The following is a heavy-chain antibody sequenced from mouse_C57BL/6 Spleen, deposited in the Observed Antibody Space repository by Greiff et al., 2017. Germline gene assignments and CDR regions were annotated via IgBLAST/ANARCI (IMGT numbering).Heavy chain of an antibody. CDR1: GYTFTSYW. CDR3: ARGEDYYGSSYWYFDV. J-gene: IGHJ1*03. CDR2: IDPSDSET. Sequence: QVQLKQPGAELVRPGSSVKLSCKASGYTFTSYWMHWVKQRPIQGLEWIGNIDPSDSETHYNQKFKDKATLTVDKSSSTAYMQLSSLTSEDSAVYYCARGEDYYGSSYWYFDVWGTGTTVTVSS. D-gene: IGHD1-1*01. V-gene: IGHV1-52*01.